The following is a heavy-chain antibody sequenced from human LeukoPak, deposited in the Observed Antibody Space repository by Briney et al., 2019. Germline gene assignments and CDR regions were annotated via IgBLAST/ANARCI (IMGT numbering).Heavy chain of an antibody. J-gene: IGHJ4*02. CDR2: INHSGST. V-gene: IGHV4-34*01. CDR1: GGSFSGYY. Sequence: SETLSLTCAVYGGSFSGYYWSWIRQPPGKGLEWIGEINHSGSTNYNPSLKSRVTISVDTSKNQFSLKLSSVTAADTVVYYCARVLRGPRGYSYTLVRGLIEYYFDYWGQGTLVTVSS. CDR3: ARVLRGPRGYSYTLVRGLIEYYFDY. D-gene: IGHD5-18*01.